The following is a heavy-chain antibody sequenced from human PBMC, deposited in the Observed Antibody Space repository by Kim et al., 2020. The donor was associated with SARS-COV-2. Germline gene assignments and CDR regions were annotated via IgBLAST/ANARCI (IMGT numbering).Heavy chain of an antibody. CDR2: ISYDGSNK. CDR3: AKDGGGSWFDY. V-gene: IGHV3-30*18. D-gene: IGHD1-26*01. CDR1: GFTFSSYG. Sequence: GGSLRLSCAASGFTFSSYGMHWVRQAPGKGLEWVAVISYDGSNKYYADSVKGRFTISRDNSKNTLYLQMNSLRAEDTAVYYCAKDGGGSWFDYWGQGTLVTVSS. J-gene: IGHJ4*02.